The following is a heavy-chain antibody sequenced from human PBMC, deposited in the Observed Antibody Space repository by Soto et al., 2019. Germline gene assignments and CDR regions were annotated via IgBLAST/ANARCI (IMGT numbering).Heavy chain of an antibody. CDR2: ISENGVNK. J-gene: IGHJ4*02. CDR1: GFTFTSFA. V-gene: IGHV3-30*09. D-gene: IGHD2-8*01. Sequence: QVQLVESGGGVVQTGASLRLSCSASGFTFTSFAIHWVRQAPGKGLEWVAVISENGVNKYSAESVRGRFVISRDNSKNTVELEMTSLRPEDTAIYFCARRLTKTVSALGYWGQGTLVTVSS. CDR3: ARRLTKTVSALGY.